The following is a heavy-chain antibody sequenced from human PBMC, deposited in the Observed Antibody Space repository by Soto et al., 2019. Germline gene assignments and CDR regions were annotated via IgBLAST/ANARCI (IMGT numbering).Heavy chain of an antibody. CDR3: AKDTGGYDSDYYYMDV. D-gene: IGHD5-12*01. Sequence: GGSLRLSCAASGFTFDDYAMHWVRQAPGKGLEWVSGISWNSGSIGYADSVKGRFTISRDNAKNSLYLQMNSLRAEDTALYYCAKDTGGYDSDYYYMDVWGKGTTVTVSS. CDR2: ISWNSGSI. V-gene: IGHV3-9*01. J-gene: IGHJ6*03. CDR1: GFTFDDYA.